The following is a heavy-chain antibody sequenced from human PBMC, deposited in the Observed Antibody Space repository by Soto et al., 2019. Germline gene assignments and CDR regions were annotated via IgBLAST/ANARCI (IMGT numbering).Heavy chain of an antibody. D-gene: IGHD2-15*01. CDR1: GCTFSSYA. CDR3: ARADVGQSNFDY. Sequence: SVKVSCKASGCTFSSYAISWVRQAPGQGLEWMGGIIPIFGTANYAQKFQGRVTITADESTSTAYMELSSLRSEDTAVYYCARADVGQSNFDYWGQGTLVTVSS. CDR2: IIPIFGTA. V-gene: IGHV1-69*13. J-gene: IGHJ4*02.